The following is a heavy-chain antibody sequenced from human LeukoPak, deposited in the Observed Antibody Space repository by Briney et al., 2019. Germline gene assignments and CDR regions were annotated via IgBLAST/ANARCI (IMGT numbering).Heavy chain of an antibody. J-gene: IGHJ4*02. D-gene: IGHD6-19*01. CDR2: INGDGSGI. CDR3: VRGPASSNFYVGDN. CDR1: GFTFKNYW. V-gene: IGHV3-74*03. Sequence: PGGSLRLSCAASGFTFKNYWMHWVRQAPGKGLVWVSRINGDGSGITYADSVKGRFTISRDNAKNTLNLQMNSLRAEDTAVYFCVRGPASSNFYVGDNWGQGTLVTVSS.